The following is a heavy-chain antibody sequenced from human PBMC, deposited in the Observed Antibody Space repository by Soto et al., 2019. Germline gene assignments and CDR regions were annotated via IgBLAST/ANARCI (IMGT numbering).Heavy chain of an antibody. D-gene: IGHD2-2*01. CDR1: GGSITSGDYY. CDR2: IYYSGST. Sequence: QVQLQEAGPGLVKPSQTLSLTCTVSGGSITSGDYYWTWIRQPPGKGLEWIGYIYYSGSTYYNPSLKSRVMISADTSKNQFSLRLNSVTAADTAVYYCARDGEGNSSLPSWGQGTLVTVSS. CDR3: ARDGEGNSSLPS. V-gene: IGHV4-30-4*01. J-gene: IGHJ5*02.